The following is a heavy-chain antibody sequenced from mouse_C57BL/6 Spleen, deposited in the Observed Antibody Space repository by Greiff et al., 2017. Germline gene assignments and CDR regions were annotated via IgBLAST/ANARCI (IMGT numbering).Heavy chain of an antibody. D-gene: IGHD2-10*01. J-gene: IGHJ4*01. CDR1: GYTFTSYW. Sequence: QVQLQQPGTELLEAGGVVKLSCKASGYTFTSYWMHWVKQRPGQGLEWIGNINPSNGGTNYNEKFKSKATLTVDKSSCTADMQRSSLTSEDSAVYYCARQSYYGNYDYYAMDYWGQGTSVTVSS. CDR3: ARQSYYGNYDYYAMDY. CDR2: INPSNGGT. V-gene: IGHV1-53*01.